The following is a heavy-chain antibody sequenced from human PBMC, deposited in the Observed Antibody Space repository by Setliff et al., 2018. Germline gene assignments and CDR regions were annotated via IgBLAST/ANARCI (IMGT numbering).Heavy chain of an antibody. J-gene: IGHJ4*02. V-gene: IGHV4-34*01. CDR1: GGTFSDYY. D-gene: IGHD3-3*01. Sequence: SETLSLTCAAYGGTFSDYYWTWIRQPPGKGLEWVGEINHRGITNYNPSLKSRLTIAVDTSKNEFSLILASVTAADTAVYYCARGGFFGYNADFWGQGALVTVSS. CDR3: ARGGFFGYNADF. CDR2: INHRGIT.